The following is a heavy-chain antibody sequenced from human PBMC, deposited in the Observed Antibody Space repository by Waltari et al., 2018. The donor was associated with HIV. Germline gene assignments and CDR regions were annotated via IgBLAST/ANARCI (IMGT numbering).Heavy chain of an antibody. Sequence: EVLLVESGGGLVQPGGSLRLACGAYGFTFSAHSTGWVGLAPGKGLEWVGRISKKAKSYTTEYAASVKGRFTISGDDSKNSLYLQVNSLKTEDTAVYYCARRASERVMDVWGQGTTVTVSS. J-gene: IGHJ6*02. D-gene: IGHD2-2*01. CDR2: ISKKAKSYTT. CDR3: ARRASERVMDV. V-gene: IGHV3-72*01. CDR1: GFTFSAHS.